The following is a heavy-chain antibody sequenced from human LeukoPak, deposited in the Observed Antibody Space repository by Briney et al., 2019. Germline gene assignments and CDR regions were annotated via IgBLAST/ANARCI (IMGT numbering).Heavy chain of an antibody. V-gene: IGHV3-30*18. CDR2: ISYDGSNK. Sequence: PGGSLRLSCAASGFTFSSYGMHWVRQAPGKGLEWVAVISYDGSNKYYADSVKGRFTISRDNSKNTLYLQMNSLRAEDTAVYYCAKDPDCSGGSCYSGVFDYWGQGTLVTVSS. CDR1: GFTFSSYG. D-gene: IGHD2-15*01. CDR3: AKDPDCSGGSCYSGVFDY. J-gene: IGHJ4*02.